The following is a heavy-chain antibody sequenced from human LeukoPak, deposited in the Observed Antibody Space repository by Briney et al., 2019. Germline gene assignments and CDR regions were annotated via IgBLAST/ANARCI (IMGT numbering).Heavy chain of an antibody. V-gene: IGHV1-69*05. D-gene: IGHD2-8*01. CDR3: ARRRPNHDAFDI. CDR1: GGTFSSYA. CDR2: IIPIFGTA. Sequence: SVNVSCKASGGTFSSYAISRVRQAPGQGLEWMGGIIPIFGTANYAQKFQGRVTITTDESTSTAYMELSSLRSEDTAVYYCARRRPNHDAFDIWGQGIMVTVSS. J-gene: IGHJ3*02.